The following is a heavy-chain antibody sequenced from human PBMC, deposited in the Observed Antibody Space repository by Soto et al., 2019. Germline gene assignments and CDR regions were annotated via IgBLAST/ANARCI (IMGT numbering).Heavy chain of an antibody. CDR1: GYTFTKYY. CDR2: MHPAGGST. Sequence: QVQLVQSGAEVKKPGASVKVSCTASGYTFTKYYMHWVRQAPGQGLEWMGIMHPAGGSTSYAQTFQGRVTLTRDMSTGTVYIELSSLRSEDTAVYYCARVDSSGSLDYWGQGTLVTVSS. D-gene: IGHD3-22*01. CDR3: ARVDSSGSLDY. V-gene: IGHV1-46*01. J-gene: IGHJ4*02.